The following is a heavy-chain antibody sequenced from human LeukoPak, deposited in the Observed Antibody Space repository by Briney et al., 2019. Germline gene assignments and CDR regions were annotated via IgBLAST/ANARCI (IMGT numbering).Heavy chain of an antibody. J-gene: IGHJ4*02. CDR1: GFTFSNSD. CDR2: ITTTSSYI. D-gene: IGHD2/OR15-2a*01. V-gene: IGHV3-21*04. Sequence: GGSLRLSCATSGFTFSNSDMNWVRQAPGKGLEWVSSITTTSSYIYYADSVRGRFTISRDNSKNTLYLQMNSLRAEDTAVYYCARGIVRFFDYWGQGTLVTVSS. CDR3: ARGIVRFFDY.